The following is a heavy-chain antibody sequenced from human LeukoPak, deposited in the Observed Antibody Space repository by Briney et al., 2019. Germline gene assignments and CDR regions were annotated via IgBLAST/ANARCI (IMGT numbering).Heavy chain of an antibody. CDR1: GFTFDDYA. V-gene: IGHV3-9*01. CDR3: AKGEKKWLARQPDY. D-gene: IGHD6-19*01. J-gene: IGHJ4*02. CDR2: ITWNSGST. Sequence: PGRSLRLSCAASGFTFDDYAMHWVRQAPGKGLEWVSGITWNSGSTGYAGSVKGRFTISRDNAKNSLYLQMNSLKSEDTALYYCAKGEKKWLARQPDYWGQGTLVTVSS.